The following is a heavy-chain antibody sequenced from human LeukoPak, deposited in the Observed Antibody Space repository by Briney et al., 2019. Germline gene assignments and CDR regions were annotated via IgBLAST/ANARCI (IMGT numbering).Heavy chain of an antibody. J-gene: IGHJ4*02. D-gene: IGHD5-18*01. Sequence: PGGSLRLSCAASGFTFSSYWMHWVRQVPGKGLVCVSRINSDGSSTNYADSVKGRFTISRDNAKSTLYLQMNSLSAEDTAVYYCARARGYSYGWTLDYWGQGTLVTVSS. CDR1: GFTFSSYW. CDR3: ARARGYSYGWTLDY. CDR2: INSDGSST. V-gene: IGHV3-74*01.